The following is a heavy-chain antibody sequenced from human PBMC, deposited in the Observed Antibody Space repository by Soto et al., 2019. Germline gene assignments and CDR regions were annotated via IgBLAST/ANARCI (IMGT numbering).Heavy chain of an antibody. V-gene: IGHV4-34*01. CDR3: ARVVAAAGMGFYYYGMDV. D-gene: IGHD6-13*01. CDR1: GGSFSGYY. Sequence: QVQLQQWGAGLLKPSENLSLTCAVYGGSFSGYYWSWIRQHPGKGLEWMGEINHSGSTNYNPYHMSRVTLAVDTSKHQFTLKLISVTAADTAVYYCARVVAAAGMGFYYYGMDVWGQGTPVTVSS. J-gene: IGHJ6*02. CDR2: INHSGST.